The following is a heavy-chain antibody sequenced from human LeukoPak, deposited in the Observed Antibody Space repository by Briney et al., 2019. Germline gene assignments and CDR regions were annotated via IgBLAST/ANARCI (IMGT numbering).Heavy chain of an antibody. CDR3: ARAQLYCRGSSCYPSWFDP. CDR2: IHYSGGT. J-gene: IGHJ5*02. V-gene: IGHV4-59*01. D-gene: IGHD2-15*01. CDR1: GSSLNNYY. Sequence: PSETLPPTSTISGSSLNNYYWSWIRQPPGEGLEWIAYIHYSGGTNYNPSLKSRLTISVATSKNQFSLKVTSVTAADTAVYYCARAQLYCRGSSCYPSWFDPWGQGTLVTVSS.